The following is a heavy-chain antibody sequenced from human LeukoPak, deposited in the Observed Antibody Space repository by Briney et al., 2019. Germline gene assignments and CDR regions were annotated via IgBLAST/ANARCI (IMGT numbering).Heavy chain of an antibody. Sequence: GRSLRLSCAVSGFTFVNYAIHWVRQAPGKGLEWVSGFDYNSGRIDYADSVKGRFTISRDNAKNCLYLQMNSLRVEDTALYYCTKDVTPGGADVWGQGTTVTVSS. CDR2: FDYNSGRI. D-gene: IGHD1-14*01. CDR3: TKDVTPGGADV. V-gene: IGHV3-9*01. CDR1: GFTFVNYA. J-gene: IGHJ6*02.